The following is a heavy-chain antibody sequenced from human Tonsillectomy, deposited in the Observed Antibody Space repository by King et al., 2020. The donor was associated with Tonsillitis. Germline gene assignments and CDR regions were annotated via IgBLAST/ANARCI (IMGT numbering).Heavy chain of an antibody. J-gene: IGHJ6*03. CDR2: SYTSGST. Sequence: QLQESGPGLVKPSQTLSLTCTVSGGSISSGSYYWSWIRQPAGKGLEWIGRSYTSGSTNYNPSLKSRVTMSVDTSKNQFSLKLSSVTAADTAVYYCGRDKSGSSPTGEYYYYXXYMXVWXKGTTVTVSS. CDR3: GRDKSGSSPTGEYYYYXXYMXV. CDR1: GGSISSGSYY. D-gene: IGHD6-6*01. V-gene: IGHV4-61*02.